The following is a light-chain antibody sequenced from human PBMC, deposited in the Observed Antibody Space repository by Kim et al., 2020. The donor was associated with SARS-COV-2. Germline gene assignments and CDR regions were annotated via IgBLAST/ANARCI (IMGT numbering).Light chain of an antibody. V-gene: IGLV2-8*01. J-gene: IGLJ1*01. CDR1: SIDVGGYNS. CDR2: EGS. Sequence: GQAVIISCTGNSIDVGGYNSVSWYQQHPGKARKLMIYEGSKPPAVVPDRFSGSKSGNTASLTVAGLQVEDEADYYCSSYAGSNNYVFGTGTKVTV. CDR3: SSYAGSNNYV.